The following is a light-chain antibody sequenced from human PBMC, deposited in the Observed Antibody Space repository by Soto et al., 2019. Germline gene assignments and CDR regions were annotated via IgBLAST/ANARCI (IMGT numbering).Light chain of an antibody. V-gene: IGKV1-39*01. CDR1: QDISNY. J-gene: IGKJ3*01. Sequence: DIQMTQSPSSLSASVGDRFTITCQASQDISNYLNWYQQKPGKAPKLLIYDASNLETGVPSRFSGSGSGTDFTLTISSLQPEDFATYYCQQSYSTPLTFGPGTKVDIK. CDR2: DAS. CDR3: QQSYSTPLT.